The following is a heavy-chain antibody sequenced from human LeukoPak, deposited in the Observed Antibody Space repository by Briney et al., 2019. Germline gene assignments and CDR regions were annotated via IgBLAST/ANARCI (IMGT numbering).Heavy chain of an antibody. J-gene: IGHJ4*02. CDR1: GFTFSSYG. V-gene: IGHV3-30*03. D-gene: IGHD3-16*01. CDR3: ARGRGWVDH. CDR2: ISYDGPNK. Sequence: GGSLRLSCAASGFTFSSYGMHWVRQAPGKGLEWVAVISYDGPNKYYADSVKGRFTISRDNARNSVNLQLNSLRVEDTALYYCARGRGWVDHWGQGTLVTVSS.